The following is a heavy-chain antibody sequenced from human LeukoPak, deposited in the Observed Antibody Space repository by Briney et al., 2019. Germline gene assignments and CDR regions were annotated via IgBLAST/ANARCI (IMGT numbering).Heavy chain of an antibody. V-gene: IGHV4-38-2*02. J-gene: IGHJ5*02. CDR1: GYSISSGYY. Sequence: SETLSLTCTVSGYSISSGYYWGWIRQPPGKGLEWIGSIYHSGSTYYNPSLKSPVTISVETLKNHFSLKRSSVTAAVTAVYYCARLEMATIFSENWFDPWGQGTLVTVSS. CDR3: ARLEMATIFSENWFDP. CDR2: IYHSGST. D-gene: IGHD5-24*01.